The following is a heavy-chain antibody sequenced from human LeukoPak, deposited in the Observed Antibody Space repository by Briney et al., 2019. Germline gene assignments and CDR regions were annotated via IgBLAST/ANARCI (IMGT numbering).Heavy chain of an antibody. CDR3: ARDLVVGASYYFDY. CDR1: GFTFSSYR. D-gene: IGHD1-26*01. Sequence: TGGSLRLSCAASGFTFSSYRMSWVRQAPGKGLEWVANIKQDGSEKYYVDSVKGRFTISRDNAKNSLYLQMNSLRAEDTAVYYCARDLVVGASYYFDYWGQGTLVTVSS. J-gene: IGHJ4*02. V-gene: IGHV3-7*01. CDR2: IKQDGSEK.